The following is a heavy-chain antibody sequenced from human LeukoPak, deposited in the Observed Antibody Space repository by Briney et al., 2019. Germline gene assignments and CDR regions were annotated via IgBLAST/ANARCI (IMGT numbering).Heavy chain of an antibody. J-gene: IGHJ4*02. CDR1: GGSISSYY. CDR3: ARASHYYDSSGYSD. Sequence: SETLSLTCTVSGGSISSYYWSWIRQPPGKGLEWIGYIYYSGSTNYNPSLKSRVTISVDTSKNQFSLKLSSVTAADTAVYYCARASHYYDSSGYSDWGQGTLVTVSS. CDR2: IYYSGST. V-gene: IGHV4-59*01. D-gene: IGHD3-22*01.